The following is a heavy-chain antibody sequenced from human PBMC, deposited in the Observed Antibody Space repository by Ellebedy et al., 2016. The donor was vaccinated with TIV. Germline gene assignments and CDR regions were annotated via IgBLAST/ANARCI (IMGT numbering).Heavy chain of an antibody. CDR1: GFTFGDFA. CDR3: TREAANWNYPYSYYNGMDV. Sequence: GGSLRLXXTASGFTFGDFAISWVRQAPGKGLEWVGFIGSKGYGGTTQYAASVKGRFTISRDDSKSIAYLQMNSLKTEDTALYYCTREAANWNYPYSYYNGMDVWGQGTTVTVSS. D-gene: IGHD1-7*01. CDR2: IGSKGYGGTT. V-gene: IGHV3-49*04. J-gene: IGHJ6*02.